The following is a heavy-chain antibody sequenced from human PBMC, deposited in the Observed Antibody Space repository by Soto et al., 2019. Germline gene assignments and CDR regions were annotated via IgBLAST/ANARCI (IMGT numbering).Heavy chain of an antibody. CDR2: IYYSGST. Sequence: SETLSLTCTVSGGSISSYYWSWIRQPPGKGLEWIGYIYYSGSTNYNPSLKSRVTISVDTSKNQFSLKLSSVTAADTAVYYCARLLRRYSYGYIYYWGQGILVPVTS. CDR1: GGSISSYY. J-gene: IGHJ4*02. CDR3: ARLLRRYSYGYIYY. V-gene: IGHV4-59*01. D-gene: IGHD5-18*01.